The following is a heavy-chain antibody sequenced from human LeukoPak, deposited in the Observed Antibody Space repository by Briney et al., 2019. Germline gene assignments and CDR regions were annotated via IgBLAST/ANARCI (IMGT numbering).Heavy chain of an antibody. Sequence: GGSLRLSCAAYGFTFSSYAMHWVRQAPGKGLEWVAVISYDGSNKYYADSVKGRFTISRDNSKNTLYLQMNSLRAEDTAVYYCAKDFQVSGLYYYYYYGMDVWGQGTTVTVSS. J-gene: IGHJ6*02. CDR2: ISYDGSNK. CDR3: AKDFQVSGLYYYYYYGMDV. CDR1: GFTFSSYA. V-gene: IGHV3-30-3*01.